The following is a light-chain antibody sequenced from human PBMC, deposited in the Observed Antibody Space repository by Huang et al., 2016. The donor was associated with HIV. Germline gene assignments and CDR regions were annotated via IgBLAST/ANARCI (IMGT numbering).Light chain of an antibody. CDR1: QSISSS. CDR2: GAS. V-gene: IGKV3-15*01. CDR3: HQYSDRNT. J-gene: IGKJ2*01. Sequence: EVEMKQSPATLSVSPGERVTLSCRASQSISSSLAWIKHKPGHAPRLVIYGASTRATGIPARFSGSASGTEFTLTINSLQSEDFAVYYCHQYSDRNTFGQGTKLEIK.